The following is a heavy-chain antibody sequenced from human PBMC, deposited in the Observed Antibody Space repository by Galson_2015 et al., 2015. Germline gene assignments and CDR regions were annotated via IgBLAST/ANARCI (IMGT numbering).Heavy chain of an antibody. CDR3: AKIDGYYGSGSYGY. J-gene: IGHJ4*02. V-gene: IGHV3-23*01. Sequence: SLRLSCAASGFTFSSYAMSWVRQAPGKGLEWVSAISGSGGSTYYADSVKGRFTISRDNSKNTLYLQMNSLRAEDTAVYYCAKIDGYYGSGSYGYWGQGTLVTVSS. CDR2: ISGSGGST. D-gene: IGHD3-10*01. CDR1: GFTFSSYA.